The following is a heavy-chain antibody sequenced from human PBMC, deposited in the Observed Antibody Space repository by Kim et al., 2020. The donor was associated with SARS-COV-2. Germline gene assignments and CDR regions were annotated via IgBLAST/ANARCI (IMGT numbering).Heavy chain of an antibody. CDR1: GFTFSSYA. D-gene: IGHD3-22*01. J-gene: IGHJ6*02. CDR2: LNGSGAGT. V-gene: IGHV3-23*01. Sequence: GGSLRLSCVASGFTFSSYAMNWVRQAPGKGLEWLSGLNGSGAGTYYVDSVKGRFTISRDNSKNTLYLQMDSLRAEDTAVYYCAKSDCYDSSGLTYYHFYGMDVWGQGTTVTVSS. CDR3: AKSDCYDSSGLTYYHFYGMDV.